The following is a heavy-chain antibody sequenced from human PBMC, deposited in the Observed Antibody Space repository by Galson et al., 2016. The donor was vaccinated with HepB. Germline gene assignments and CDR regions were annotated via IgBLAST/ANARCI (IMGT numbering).Heavy chain of an antibody. V-gene: IGHV3-23*01. J-gene: IGHJ4*02. Sequence: SLRLSCAVSGLTFSNFAMSWVRQAPGKGLEWVSTVSDISGSGGSTYYADSVKGRFTISRDNSKNTLYLQMNSLRAEETAIYYCASIVARRVRDYWGQGTLVTVSS. CDR2: VSDISGSGGST. D-gene: IGHD6-6*01. CDR3: ASIVARRVRDY. CDR1: GLTFSNFA.